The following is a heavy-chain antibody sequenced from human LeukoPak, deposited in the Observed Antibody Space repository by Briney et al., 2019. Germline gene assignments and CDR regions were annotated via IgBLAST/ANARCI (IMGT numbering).Heavy chain of an antibody. Sequence: SETLSLTFAVYGGSFSGYYWSWIRQPPGKGLEWIGEINHSGSTNYNPSLKSRVTISVDTSKNQFSLKLSSVTAADTAVYYCARWASRGNYGDYYYFDYWGQGTLVTVSS. CDR3: ARWASRGNYGDYYYFDY. CDR1: GGSFSGYY. J-gene: IGHJ4*02. CDR2: INHSGST. D-gene: IGHD4-17*01. V-gene: IGHV4-34*01.